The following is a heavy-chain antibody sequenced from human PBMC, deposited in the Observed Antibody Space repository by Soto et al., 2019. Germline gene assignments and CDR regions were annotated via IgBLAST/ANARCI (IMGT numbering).Heavy chain of an antibody. CDR3: ARGGVGSSSSIGGYFDL. CDR1: GFTVSSNY. V-gene: IGHV3-53*01. D-gene: IGHD6-6*01. Sequence: EVQLVESGGGLIQPGGSLRLSCAASGFTVSSNYMSWVRQAPGKGLAWVSVIYSGGSTYYADSVKGRFTISRDNAKNTRDRQMNSLRAEDTAVYYCARGGVGSSSSIGGYFDLGGRGTLVTVAS. CDR2: IYSGGST. J-gene: IGHJ2*01.